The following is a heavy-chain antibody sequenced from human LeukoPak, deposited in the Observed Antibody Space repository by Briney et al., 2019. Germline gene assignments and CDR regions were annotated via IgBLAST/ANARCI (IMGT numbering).Heavy chain of an antibody. V-gene: IGHV3-49*03. J-gene: IGHJ4*02. CDR2: IRGKTYGGTT. Sequence: GGSLRLSCTVFGFTFGDYAMSWLRQAPGKGLEWVSFIRGKTYGGTTEYAASVKGRFTISRDDSKSIAYLQMNSLKTEDTAVYYCSRVAGATGFDYWGQGTLVTVSS. CDR3: SRVAGATGFDY. D-gene: IGHD1-26*01. CDR1: GFTFGDYA.